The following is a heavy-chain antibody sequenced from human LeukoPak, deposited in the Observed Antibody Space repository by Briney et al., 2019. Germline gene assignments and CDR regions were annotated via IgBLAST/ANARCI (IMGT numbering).Heavy chain of an antibody. CDR3: ARRGDYGDVYWFDP. J-gene: IGHJ5*02. V-gene: IGHV4-31*03. CDR1: GVSISSGGYY. D-gene: IGHD4-17*01. CDR2: IYYSGST. Sequence: SETLSLTCTVSGVSISSGGYYWSWIRQHPGKGLEWIGYIYYSGSTYYNPSLKSRVTISVDTSKNQFSLKLSSVTAADTAVYYCARRGDYGDVYWFDPWGQGTLVTVSS.